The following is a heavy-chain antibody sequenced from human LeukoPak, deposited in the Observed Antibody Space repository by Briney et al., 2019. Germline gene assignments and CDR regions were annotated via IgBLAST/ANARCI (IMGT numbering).Heavy chain of an antibody. CDR1: GFTFSSYS. CDR2: ISSSSSCI. Sequence: GGSLRLSCAASGFTFSSYSMNWVRQAPGKGLEWVSSISSSSSCIYYADSVKGRFTISRDNAKNSLYLQMNSLRAEDTAVYYCAKPGYWGAFDIWGQGTMVTVSS. D-gene: IGHD3-16*01. V-gene: IGHV3-21*01. J-gene: IGHJ3*02. CDR3: AKPGYWGAFDI.